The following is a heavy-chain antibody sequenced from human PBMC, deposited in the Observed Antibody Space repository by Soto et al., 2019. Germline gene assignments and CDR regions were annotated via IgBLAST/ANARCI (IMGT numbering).Heavy chain of an antibody. V-gene: IGHV4-59*02. D-gene: IGHD5-18*01. Sequence: SETLSLTCTVSGGSVSSYSWTWVRQPPGKGLEWIGYVYYSGSTHYNPSLKSRVTISLDTSKNQFSLKLTSVTAADTAMYFCARSPPAMVDPNIWGQGTLVTVSS. CDR2: VYYSGST. J-gene: IGHJ4*02. CDR3: ARSPPAMVDPNI. CDR1: GGSVSSYS.